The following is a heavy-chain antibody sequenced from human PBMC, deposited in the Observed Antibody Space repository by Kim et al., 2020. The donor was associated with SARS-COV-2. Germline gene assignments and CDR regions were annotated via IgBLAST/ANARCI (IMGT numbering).Heavy chain of an antibody. J-gene: IGHJ6*02. V-gene: IGHV4-4*02. CDR3: AREVGDGDSDYYYGMDV. CDR2: IYHSGST. D-gene: IGHD4-17*01. CDR1: GGSISSSNW. Sequence: SETLSLTCAVSGGSISSSNWWSWVRQPPGKGLEWIGEIYHSGSTNYNPSLKSRVTISVDKSKNQFSLKLSSVTAADTAVYYCAREVGDGDSDYYYGMDVWGQGTTVTVSS.